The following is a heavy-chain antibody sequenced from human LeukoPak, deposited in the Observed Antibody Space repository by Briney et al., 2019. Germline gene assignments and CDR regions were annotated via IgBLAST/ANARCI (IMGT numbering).Heavy chain of an antibody. J-gene: IGHJ4*02. CDR3: ARDFFHGHCACLSCFLLDY. V-gene: IGHV1-18*01. CDR2: ISGNNGNT. CDR1: GYTFTSYG. Sequence: ASVKVSCKASGYTFTSYGISWVRQAPGQGLECMGWISGNNGNTNYAQKFQGRVTMTTDTSTSTAYMEMRSLRSDDTAVYYCARDFFHGHCACLSCFLLDYWGQGSLVTVSS. D-gene: IGHD2-15*01.